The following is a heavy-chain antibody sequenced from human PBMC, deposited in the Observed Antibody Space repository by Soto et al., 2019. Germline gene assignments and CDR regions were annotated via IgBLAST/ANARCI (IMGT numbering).Heavy chain of an antibody. Sequence: ASVKVSCKASGDTFTSYYMHWVRQAPGQGLEWMGIINPSGDTSYAQKFQGRVNMTRDTSTSTVYMELSSLRSDDTAVYYCARAPLYCSSTSCPLGTNWFDPWGQGTLVTVSS. CDR2: INPSGDT. CDR1: GDTFTSYY. J-gene: IGHJ5*02. V-gene: IGHV1-46*01. CDR3: ARAPLYCSSTSCPLGTNWFDP. D-gene: IGHD2-2*01.